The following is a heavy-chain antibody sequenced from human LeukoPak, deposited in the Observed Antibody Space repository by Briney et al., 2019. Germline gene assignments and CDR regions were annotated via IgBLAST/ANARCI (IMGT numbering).Heavy chain of an antibody. J-gene: IGHJ4*02. V-gene: IGHV3-20*04. CDR3: ARDPDSGYYRLSDY. CDR2: INWNGGST. Sequence: GGSLRLSCAASGFTFDDYGMSWVRQVPGKGLEWVSGINWNGGSTGYADSVKGRFTISRDNVKNSLQLQMNSLRAEDTALYYCARDPDSGYYRLSDYWGQGTLVTVSS. D-gene: IGHD3-22*01. CDR1: GFTFDDYG.